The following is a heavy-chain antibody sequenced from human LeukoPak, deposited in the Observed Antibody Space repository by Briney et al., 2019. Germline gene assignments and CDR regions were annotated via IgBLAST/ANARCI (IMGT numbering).Heavy chain of an antibody. CDR3: AREGVPAANSAEYFQH. J-gene: IGHJ1*01. V-gene: IGHV1-46*01. CDR2: INPSGGST. CDR1: GYTITRYY. D-gene: IGHD2-2*01. Sequence: GASVKVSCKASGYTITRYYMHWERQAPGQGLEWMGIINPSGGSTSYAQKFQGRVTMTRDTSTSTVYMELSSLRSEDTAVYYCAREGVPAANSAEYFQHWGQGTLVTVSS.